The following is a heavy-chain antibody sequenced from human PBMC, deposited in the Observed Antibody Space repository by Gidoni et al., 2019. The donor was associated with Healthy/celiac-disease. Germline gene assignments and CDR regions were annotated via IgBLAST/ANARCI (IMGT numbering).Heavy chain of an antibody. CDR2: ASFN. D-gene: IGHD6-13*01. V-gene: IGHV3-20*01. J-gene: IGHJ5*02. Sequence: ASFNGYADSVKCRFTISRDNAKNSLYLQMNSLRAEDTAFYHCARGSSSWVRGKWFDPWGQGTLVTVSS. CDR3: ARGSSSWVRGKWFDP.